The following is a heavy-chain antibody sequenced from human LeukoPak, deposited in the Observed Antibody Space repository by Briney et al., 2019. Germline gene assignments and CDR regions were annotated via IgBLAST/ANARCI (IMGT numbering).Heavy chain of an antibody. J-gene: IGHJ5*02. Sequence: ASVKVSCKASGYTFTSYGISWVRQAPGQGLEWMGWISAYNGNTNYAQKLQGRVTMTTDTSTSTAYMELRGLRSDDTAMYYCARDVGITVADSFDPWGQGTLVTVSS. V-gene: IGHV1-18*01. CDR3: ARDVGITVADSFDP. CDR2: ISAYNGNT. D-gene: IGHD6-19*01. CDR1: GYTFTSYG.